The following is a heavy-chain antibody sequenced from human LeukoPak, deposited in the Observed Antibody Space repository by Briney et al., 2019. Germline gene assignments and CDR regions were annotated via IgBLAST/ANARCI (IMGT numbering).Heavy chain of an antibody. CDR1: GYTFRDYE. Sequence: ASVRVSCKTSGYTFRDYEINWVRQAPGLGLEWVAWIHANSGKAGSAQKFQGRVTLTRDTSTETAFMELSGLTSDDSGTYFCARGHYGGNRYFDNWGQGTLVTVSS. CDR2: IHANSGKA. D-gene: IGHD4-23*01. J-gene: IGHJ4*02. V-gene: IGHV1-8*01. CDR3: ARGHYGGNRYFDN.